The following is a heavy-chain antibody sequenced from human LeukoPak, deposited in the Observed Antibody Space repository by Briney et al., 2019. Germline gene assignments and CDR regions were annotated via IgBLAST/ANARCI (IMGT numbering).Heavy chain of an antibody. J-gene: IGHJ4*02. CDR3: AKEAGYSYGFDY. V-gene: IGHV3-30*18. CDR2: ISYDGSNK. D-gene: IGHD5-18*01. CDR1: GFTFSNYG. Sequence: GGSLRLSCAASGFTFSNYGIHWVRQAPGKGLEWVAVISYDGSNKYYADSVKGRCTISRDKSKNTVYLQMNSLRAEDTAVYYCAKEAGYSYGFDYWGQGTLVTVCS.